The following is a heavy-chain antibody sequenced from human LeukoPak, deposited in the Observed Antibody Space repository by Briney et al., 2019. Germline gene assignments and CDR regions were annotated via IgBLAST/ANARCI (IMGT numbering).Heavy chain of an antibody. D-gene: IGHD3-3*01. J-gene: IGHJ4*02. CDR3: AKRSGFWSGYYLFDY. CDR1: GGSLTGYY. V-gene: IGHV4-34*01. Sequence: SETLSLTCDVSGGSLTGYYWSWVRQPPGKGLEWIGEINRDGSSYNNPSLKSRVTISIDTSKNQFSLRLSSVTAADTGVYYCAKRSGFWSGYYLFDYWGQGALVTVSS. CDR2: INRDGSS.